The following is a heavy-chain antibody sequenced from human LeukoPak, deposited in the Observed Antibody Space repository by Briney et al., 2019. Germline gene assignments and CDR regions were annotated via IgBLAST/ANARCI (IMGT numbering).Heavy chain of an antibody. CDR2: IYYSGST. J-gene: IGHJ4*02. CDR3: ATVPLKIWSGSDY. Sequence: KPSETLSLTCTVSGGSISSSSYYWGWIRQPPGKGLEWIGNIYYSGSTYHNPSLKSRVTISVDTSKNQFSLKLSSVTAADTAVYYCATVPLKIWSGSDYWGQGTLVTVSS. CDR1: GGSISSSSYY. D-gene: IGHD6-25*01. V-gene: IGHV4-39*01.